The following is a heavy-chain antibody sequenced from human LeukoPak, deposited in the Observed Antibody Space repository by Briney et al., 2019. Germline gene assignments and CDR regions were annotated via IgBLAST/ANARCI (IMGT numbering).Heavy chain of an antibody. CDR2: IYYSGST. CDR1: GGSISSSSYY. J-gene: IGHJ4*02. D-gene: IGHD6-6*01. Sequence: SETLSLTCTVSGGSISSSSYYWGWIRQPPGTGLEWIGSIYYSGSTYYNPSLKSRVTISVDTSKNQFSLKLSSVTAADTAVYYCARDLSIAARGGFDYWGQGTLVTVSS. V-gene: IGHV4-39*07. CDR3: ARDLSIAARGGFDY.